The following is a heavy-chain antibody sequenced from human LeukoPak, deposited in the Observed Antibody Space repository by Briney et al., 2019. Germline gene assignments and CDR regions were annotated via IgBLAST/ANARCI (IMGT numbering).Heavy chain of an antibody. CDR1: GLTFSSYA. J-gene: IGHJ6*04. D-gene: IGHD3-10*02. Sequence: PGGSLRLSCVASGLTFSSYAMHWVRQAPGKGLEWVAFISYDGSNEHYADSVKGRFTISRDNAKNSLYLQMNSLRAEDTAVYYCAELGITMIGGVWGKGTTVTISS. CDR2: ISYDGSNE. CDR3: AELGITMIGGV. V-gene: IGHV3-30*04.